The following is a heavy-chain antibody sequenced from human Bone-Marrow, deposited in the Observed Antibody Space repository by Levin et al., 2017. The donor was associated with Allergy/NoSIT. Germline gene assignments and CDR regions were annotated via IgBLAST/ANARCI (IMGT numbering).Heavy chain of an antibody. D-gene: IGHD2-2*01. CDR1: GFTFSSYA. V-gene: IGHV3-23*01. CDR3: AKGGVRGYCSSTSCYGSYYDYMDV. CDR2: ISGSGGST. J-gene: IGHJ6*03. Sequence: PGGSLRLSCAASGFTFSSYAMSWVRQAPGKGLEWVSAISGSGGSTYYADSVKGRFTISRDNSKNTLYLQMNSLRAEDTAVYYCAKGGVRGYCSSTSCYGSYYDYMDVWGKGTTVTVSS.